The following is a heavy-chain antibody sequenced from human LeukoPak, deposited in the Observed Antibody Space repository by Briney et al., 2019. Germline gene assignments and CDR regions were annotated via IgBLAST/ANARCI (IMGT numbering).Heavy chain of an antibody. D-gene: IGHD6-19*01. CDR3: ARPRDGGSGWSFDY. CDR1: GFTFSSYE. Sequence: GGSLRLSCAASGFTFSSYEMNWVRQAPGKGLEWVSSISSSSSYIYYADSVKGRFTISRDNAKNSLYLQMNSLRAEDTAVYYCARPRDGGSGWSFDYWGQGTLVTVSS. V-gene: IGHV3-21*01. CDR2: ISSSSSYI. J-gene: IGHJ4*02.